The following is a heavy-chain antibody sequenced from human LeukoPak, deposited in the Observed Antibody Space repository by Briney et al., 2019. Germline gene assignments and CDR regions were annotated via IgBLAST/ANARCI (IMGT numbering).Heavy chain of an antibody. D-gene: IGHD6-19*01. V-gene: IGHV1-69*13. J-gene: IGHJ4*02. CDR1: GGTFSSYA. CDR2: IIPISGTA. CDR3: ARGVASSGWSDY. Sequence: GASVKVSCKASGGTFSSYAISWVRQAPGQGLEWMGGIIPISGTANYAQKFQGRVTITADESTSTAYMELSSLRSEDTAVYYCARGVASSGWSDYWGQGTLVTVSS.